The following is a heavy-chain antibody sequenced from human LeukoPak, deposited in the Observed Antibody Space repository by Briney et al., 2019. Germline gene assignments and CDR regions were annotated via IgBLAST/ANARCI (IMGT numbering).Heavy chain of an antibody. CDR1: GFSFNTYW. Sequence: GGSLRLSCTASGFSFNTYWMTWVRQAPGKGLEWVANIKPDGDTTNYLDSVKGRFTISRDNAKSSLHLQMNGLTAEDAAVYYCSRGPSTTLTTFWGQGTMVTVSS. J-gene: IGHJ4*02. CDR2: IKPDGDTT. CDR3: SRGPSTTLTTF. D-gene: IGHD1/OR15-1a*01. V-gene: IGHV3-7*01.